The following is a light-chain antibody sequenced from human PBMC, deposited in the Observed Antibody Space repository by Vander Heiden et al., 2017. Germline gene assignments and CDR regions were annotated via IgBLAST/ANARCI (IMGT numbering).Light chain of an antibody. Sequence: LSSGQTARITCSGHALPKQYAYWYQQKPGQAPLLVIYKDSERPSGIPERFSGSSSGTTVTLTISGVQAEDEADYYCQSADSSGASVLFGGGTKLTVL. CDR3: QSADSSGASVL. J-gene: IGLJ2*01. CDR1: ALPKQY. V-gene: IGLV3-25*03. CDR2: KDS.